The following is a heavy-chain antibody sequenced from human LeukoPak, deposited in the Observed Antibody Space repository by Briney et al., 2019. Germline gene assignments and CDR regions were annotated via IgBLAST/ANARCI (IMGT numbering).Heavy chain of an antibody. CDR3: ARSAGWRLRLGELSPYPTYYFDY. Sequence: SETLSLTCTVSGGSISSSSYYWGWIRQPPGTGLEWVGSIYYSGSTYYNPSLKSRVTISVDTSKNQFSLKLSSVTAADTAVYYCARSAGWRLRLGELSPYPTYYFDYWGQGTLVTVSS. D-gene: IGHD3-16*02. J-gene: IGHJ4*02. V-gene: IGHV4-39*07. CDR1: GGSISSSSYY. CDR2: IYYSGST.